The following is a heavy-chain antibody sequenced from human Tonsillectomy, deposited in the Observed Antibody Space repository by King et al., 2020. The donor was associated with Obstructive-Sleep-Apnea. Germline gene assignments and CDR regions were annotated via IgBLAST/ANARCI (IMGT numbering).Heavy chain of an antibody. Sequence: VQLVESGGGLVQPGGSLRLSCAASECTFANYGMGWVRQALGKGLEWVSSISDSGSSTYYAGSVRCRFTISRDNSKNTLFLQMNSLRADDTAVYYCAKDDGTYCGGDCQPPLDYWGQGTLVTVSS. CDR1: ECTFANYG. V-gene: IGHV3-23*04. D-gene: IGHD2-21*02. CDR2: ISDSGSST. J-gene: IGHJ4*02. CDR3: AKDDGTYCGGDCQPPLDY.